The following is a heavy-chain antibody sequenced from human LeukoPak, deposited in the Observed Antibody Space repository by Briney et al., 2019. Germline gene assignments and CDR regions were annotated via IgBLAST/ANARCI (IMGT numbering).Heavy chain of an antibody. Sequence: PGGSLRLSCAASGFTFSSYAMHWVRQAPGKGLEWVAVISYDGSNKYYADSVKGRFTISRDNSKNTLYLQMNSLRAEDTVVYYCARSGGCDYWGQGTLVTVSS. D-gene: IGHD6-19*01. V-gene: IGHV3-30-3*01. CDR2: ISYDGSNK. J-gene: IGHJ4*02. CDR1: GFTFSSYA. CDR3: ARSGGCDY.